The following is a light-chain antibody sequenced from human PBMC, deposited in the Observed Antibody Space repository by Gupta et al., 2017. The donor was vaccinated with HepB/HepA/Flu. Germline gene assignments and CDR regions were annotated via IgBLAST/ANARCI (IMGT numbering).Light chain of an antibody. Sequence: AIRLTPSPSSLSASTGDRVTITCRASQGISSYLAWYQQKPGKAPKLLIYAASTWQSGVPSRFSGSGSGTDFTLTISCLQSEDFATYYCQQEYSTPLTFGQGTKVEIK. CDR2: AAS. CDR3: QQEYSTPLT. J-gene: IGKJ1*01. CDR1: QGISSY. V-gene: IGKV1-8*01.